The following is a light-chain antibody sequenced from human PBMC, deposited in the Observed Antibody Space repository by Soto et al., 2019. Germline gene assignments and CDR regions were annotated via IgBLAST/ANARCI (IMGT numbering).Light chain of an antibody. CDR2: AAS. Sequence: DIQMTQSPSSLSASVGDRVTITCRASQSISSYLNWYQQKPGKAPKLLIYAASSLQTGVPSRFSGSGSGTDFCLTISSLQPEDFSTYYCQQSYSTPRTFGQGTKVEVK. V-gene: IGKV1-39*01. J-gene: IGKJ1*01. CDR3: QQSYSTPRT. CDR1: QSISSY.